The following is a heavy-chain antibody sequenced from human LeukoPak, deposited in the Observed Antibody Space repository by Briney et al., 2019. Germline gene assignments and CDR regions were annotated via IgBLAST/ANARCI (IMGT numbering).Heavy chain of an antibody. Sequence: PGGSLRLSCAASGFTFSSYWMTWVRQTPGKGLEWVANIKQDGGEKYFWDSVKGRFTISRDNAKNSLYLQMNSLRAEDTAVYYCTRDTGGSGSYPDYWGQGTLVTVSS. J-gene: IGHJ4*02. CDR1: GFTFSSYW. D-gene: IGHD1-26*01. CDR3: TRDTGGSGSYPDY. CDR2: IKQDGGEK. V-gene: IGHV3-7*01.